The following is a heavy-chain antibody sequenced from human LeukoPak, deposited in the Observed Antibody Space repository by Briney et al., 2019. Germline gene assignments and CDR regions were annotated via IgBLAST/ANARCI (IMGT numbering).Heavy chain of an antibody. CDR2: IYYSGST. Sequence: PSETLSLTCTVSGGSISSSSYYWGWIRQPPGKGLEWIGSIYYSGSTYYNPSLKSRVTISVDTSKNQFSLKLSSVTAADTAVYYCAGDSRIRGSYRSWGLIDYWGQGTLVTVSS. CDR1: GGSISSSSYY. J-gene: IGHJ4*02. CDR3: AGDSRIRGSYRSWGLIDY. D-gene: IGHD1-26*01. V-gene: IGHV4-39*07.